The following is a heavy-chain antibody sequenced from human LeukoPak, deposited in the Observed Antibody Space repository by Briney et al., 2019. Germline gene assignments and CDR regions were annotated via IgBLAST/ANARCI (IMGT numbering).Heavy chain of an antibody. CDR1: GGSISSGDCY. CDR2: IYYSGST. Sequence: PSETLSLTCTVSGGSISSGDCYWSWIRQPPGKGLEWIGYIYYSGSTYYNPSLKSRVTISVDTSKNQFSLKLSSVTAADTAVYYCARVSLERRYYYYGMDVWGQGTTVTVSS. CDR3: ARVSLERRYYYYGMDV. J-gene: IGHJ6*02. D-gene: IGHD1-1*01. V-gene: IGHV4-30-4*01.